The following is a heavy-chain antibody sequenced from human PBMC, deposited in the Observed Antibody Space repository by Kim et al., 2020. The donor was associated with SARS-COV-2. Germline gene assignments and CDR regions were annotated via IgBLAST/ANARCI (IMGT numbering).Heavy chain of an antibody. D-gene: IGHD3-9*01. CDR3: AKDSRTFYYDILTGYYFLPDYDY. CDR1: GFTFSSYA. CDR2: ISGSGGST. Sequence: GGSLRLSCAASGFTFSSYAMSWVRQAPGKGLEWVSAISGSGGSTYYADSVKGRFTISRDNSKNTLYLQMNSLRAEDTAVYYCAKDSRTFYYDILTGYYFLPDYDYWGQGTLVTVSS. J-gene: IGHJ4*02. V-gene: IGHV3-23*01.